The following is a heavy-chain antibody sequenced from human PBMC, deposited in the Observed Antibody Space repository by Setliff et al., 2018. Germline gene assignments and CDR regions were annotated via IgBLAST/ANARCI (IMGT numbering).Heavy chain of an antibody. CDR1: GGSMSSGPNY. D-gene: IGHD1-1*01. Sequence: SETLSLTCTVSGGSMSSGPNYWSWIRQPAGRGLEWVGRVYSSVYSSGITSYNPSLKSRVTISMDTSKNQFSLGLTSVTAADTAVYYCARESAGDESDRHLYYTDVWGRGTTVTVSS. J-gene: IGHJ6*03. V-gene: IGHV4-61*02. CDR3: ARESAGDESDRHLYYTDV. CDR2: VYSSVYSSGIT.